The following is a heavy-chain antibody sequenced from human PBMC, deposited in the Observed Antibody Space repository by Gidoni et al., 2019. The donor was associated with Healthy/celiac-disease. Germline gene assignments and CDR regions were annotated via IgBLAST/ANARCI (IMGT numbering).Heavy chain of an antibody. CDR3: ARRERGGIAAAGRGWFDP. D-gene: IGHD6-13*01. CDR1: GGSFSGYY. Sequence: QVQLQQWGAGLLKPSETLSLTCAVYGGSFSGYYWSWIRQPPGKGLEWIGEINHSGSTNYNPSLKSRVTISVDTSKNQFSLKLSSVTAADTAVYYCARRERGGIAAAGRGWFDPWGQGTLVTVSS. V-gene: IGHV4-34*01. J-gene: IGHJ5*02. CDR2: INHSGST.